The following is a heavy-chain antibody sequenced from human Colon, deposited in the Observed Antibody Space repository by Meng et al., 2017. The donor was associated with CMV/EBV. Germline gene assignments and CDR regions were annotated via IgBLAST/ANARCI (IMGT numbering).Heavy chain of an antibody. V-gene: IGHV4-34*01. CDR2: INHSGST. D-gene: IGHD2-2*01. J-gene: IGHJ4*02. Sequence: SETLSLTCVLYGGYSSGYYWSWIRQSPGKGLEWIGEINHSGSTNYNPSLKSRVTISVDTSKNQFSLKLSSEDAADTAVYYWARGRIVVVQAAHLFDYWGQGKLVTVSS. CDR3: ARGRIVVVQAAHLFDY. CDR1: GGYSSGYY.